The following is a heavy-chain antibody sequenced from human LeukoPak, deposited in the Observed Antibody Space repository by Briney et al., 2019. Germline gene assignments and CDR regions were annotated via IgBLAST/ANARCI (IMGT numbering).Heavy chain of an antibody. V-gene: IGHV3-21*01. D-gene: IGHD6-19*01. CDR2: ISSSSSYI. J-gene: IGHJ6*03. CDR3: ARDSSSGWYGGYYYYMDV. CDR1: GFTFSSYA. Sequence: GGSLRLSCAASGFTFSSYAMSWVRQAPGKGLEWVSSISSSSSYIYYADSVKGRFTISRDNAKNSLYLQMNSLRAEDTAVYYCARDSSSGWYGGYYYYMDVWGKGTTVTVSS.